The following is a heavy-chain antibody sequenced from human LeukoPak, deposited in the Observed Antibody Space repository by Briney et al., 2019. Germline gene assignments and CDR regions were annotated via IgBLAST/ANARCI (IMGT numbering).Heavy chain of an antibody. CDR3: ARDRSPYYYDSSGYGAFNV. J-gene: IGHJ3*01. D-gene: IGHD3-22*01. CDR1: GFDFNTFA. V-gene: IGHV3-23*01. Sequence: GGSRRLSCTSSGFDFNTFAMNWVRQAPGKGLEWVSGISASGSRTYYGGAAKGRFTISRDDSKNMLFLDMKNLKGEDTATYFCARDRSPYYYDSSGYGAFNVWGQGITVTVSS. CDR2: ISASGSRT.